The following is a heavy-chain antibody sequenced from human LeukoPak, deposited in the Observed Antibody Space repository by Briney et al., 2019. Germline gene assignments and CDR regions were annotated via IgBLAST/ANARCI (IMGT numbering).Heavy chain of an antibody. CDR1: GFTFSTYA. V-gene: IGHV3-23*01. CDR3: IVFGDSNH. Sequence: GGSLRLSCAASGFTFSTYAMSWVRHAPGKGLEWVSASNGYDTYYADSVKGRFTISKDNSKNTLYLQINSLRVEDTAVYYCIVFGDSNHWGQGTLVTVSS. CDR2: SNGYDT. J-gene: IGHJ5*02. D-gene: IGHD4-17*01.